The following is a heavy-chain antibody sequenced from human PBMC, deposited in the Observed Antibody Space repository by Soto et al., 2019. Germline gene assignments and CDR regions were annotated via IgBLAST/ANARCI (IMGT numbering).Heavy chain of an antibody. CDR1: GGTFSSYA. CDR3: ARHLVVVIKSNYYYYGMDV. Sequence: AVKVSCKASGGTFSSYAISWVRQAPGQGLEWMGGIIPIFGTANYAQKFQGRVTITADESTSTAYMELSSLRSEDTAVYYCARHLVVVIKSNYYYYGMDVWGQGTTVTVSS. CDR2: IIPIFGTA. J-gene: IGHJ6*02. D-gene: IGHD3-22*01. V-gene: IGHV1-69*13.